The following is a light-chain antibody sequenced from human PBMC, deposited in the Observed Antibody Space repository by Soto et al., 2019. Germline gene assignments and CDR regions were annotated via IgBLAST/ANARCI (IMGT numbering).Light chain of an antibody. CDR1: QSISDT. CDR2: GAS. V-gene: IGKV3-15*01. Sequence: EIVITQSPATLSVSPGGRATLSCRASQSISDTLAWYPQKPGQAPRLLIYGASRRETGFPARFSGSGAGTEFTLTISSLQSEDFEVDYCQQYDNWTWTFGQGTKVDIK. J-gene: IGKJ1*01. CDR3: QQYDNWTWT.